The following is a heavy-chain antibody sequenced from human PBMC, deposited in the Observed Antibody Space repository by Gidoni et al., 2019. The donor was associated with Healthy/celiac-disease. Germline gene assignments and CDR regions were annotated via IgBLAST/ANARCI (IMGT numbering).Heavy chain of an antibody. V-gene: IGHV4-34*01. Sequence: QVQLQQWGAGLLQPSETLSLTCAVYGGSFSGYYWSWIRQPPGKGLEWIGEINHSGSTNYNPSLKSRVTISVDTSKNQFSLKRSSVTAADTAVYYCARAEMDIVVVVAGNWFDPWGQGTLVTVSS. CDR2: INHSGST. J-gene: IGHJ5*02. CDR3: ARAEMDIVVVVAGNWFDP. CDR1: GGSFSGYY. D-gene: IGHD2-15*01.